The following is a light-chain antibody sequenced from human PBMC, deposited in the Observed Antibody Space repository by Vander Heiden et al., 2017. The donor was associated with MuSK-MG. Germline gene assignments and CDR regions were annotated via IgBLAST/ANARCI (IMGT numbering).Light chain of an antibody. CDR2: GKN. V-gene: IGLV3-19*01. Sequence: SSELPQDPAVSVALGQTVRITCQGDSLRSYYASWYQQKPGQAPVLVIYGKNNRPSGIPDRFSGSSSGNTASLTITGAQAEDEADYYCNSRDSSGNLVFGGGTKLTVL. CDR3: NSRDSSGNLV. J-gene: IGLJ2*01. CDR1: SLRSYY.